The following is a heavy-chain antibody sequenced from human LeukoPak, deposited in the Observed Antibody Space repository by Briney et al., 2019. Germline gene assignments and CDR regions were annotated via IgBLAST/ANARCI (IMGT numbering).Heavy chain of an antibody. V-gene: IGHV6-1*01. J-gene: IGHJ4*02. CDR1: GDSFSSNSAS. D-gene: IGHD6-19*01. Sequence: SQTLSLTCAVSGDSFSSNSASWNWLRQSPSRGLEWLGRTYYRSKWYYDYTLSVKSRIIINPDTSKNQFSLHLNSVTPEDTAVYYCARESDRIGFDFDYWGQGTLVTVSS. CDR3: ARESDRIGFDFDY. CDR2: TYYRSKWYY.